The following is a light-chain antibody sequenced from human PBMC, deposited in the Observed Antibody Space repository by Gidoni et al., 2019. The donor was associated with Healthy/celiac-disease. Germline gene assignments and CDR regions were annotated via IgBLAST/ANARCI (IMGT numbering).Light chain of an antibody. V-gene: IGKV3D-15*03. CDR3: QQYNNWPPLT. Sequence: ELVLTQSLATLSVSPGERATLSCRASQSVSTNLAWYQQKPGQAPRLLIYGASIRATGIPARFSGSGSGTEFTLTISILQSEDFAVYYCQQYNNWPPLTFGGGTKVEIK. CDR1: QSVSTN. CDR2: GAS. J-gene: IGKJ4*01.